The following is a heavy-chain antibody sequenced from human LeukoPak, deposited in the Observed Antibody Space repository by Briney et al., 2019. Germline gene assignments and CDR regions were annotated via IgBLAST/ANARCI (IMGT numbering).Heavy chain of an antibody. Sequence: GGSLRLSCAASGFIFSDYYMSWIRQSPGKGLEWVSYISSSGSSVSYADSVKGRFTISRDNAKNSLYLQMNSLRAEDTGVYYCARDHSSSSAYYFDYWGQGTLVTVSS. D-gene: IGHD6-6*01. CDR3: ARDHSSSSAYYFDY. V-gene: IGHV3-11*04. CDR1: GFIFSDYY. J-gene: IGHJ4*02. CDR2: ISSSGSSV.